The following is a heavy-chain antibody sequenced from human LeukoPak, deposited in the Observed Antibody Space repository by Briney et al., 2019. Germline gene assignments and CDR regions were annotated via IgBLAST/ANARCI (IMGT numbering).Heavy chain of an antibody. V-gene: IGHV3-53*01. CDR1: GFPVSDFY. CDR2: IYVSGDT. J-gene: IGHJ4*02. Sequence: GGSLRLSCAASGFPVSDFYMSWVRQAPGKGLEWVSLIYVSGDTYYTDSVKGRFTISRDTSENTLYLQMNSLRVEDTAVYYCARDRLQYFDYWGQGTLVTVSS. D-gene: IGHD3-16*01. CDR3: ARDRLQYFDY.